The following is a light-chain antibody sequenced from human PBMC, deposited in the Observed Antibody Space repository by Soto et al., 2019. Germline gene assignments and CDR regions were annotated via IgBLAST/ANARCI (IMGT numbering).Light chain of an antibody. CDR2: DVN. CDR1: SSDVGGYNY. J-gene: IGLJ1*01. Sequence: QSALTQPASVSGSPGQSITISCTGASSDVGGYNYVSWYQQRPDEAPKLMIYDVNNRPSGVSNRFSGSKSGNTASLTISGLQAEDEADYYCSSYTSSITYVFGTGTKVTVL. CDR3: SSYTSSITYV. V-gene: IGLV2-14*01.